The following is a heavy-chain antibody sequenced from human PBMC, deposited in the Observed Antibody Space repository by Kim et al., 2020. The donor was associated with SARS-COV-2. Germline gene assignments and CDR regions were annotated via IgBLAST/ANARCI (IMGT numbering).Heavy chain of an antibody. CDR2: INPNSGGT. Sequence: ASVKVSCKASGYTFTGYYMHWVRQAPGQGLEWMGWINPNSGGTNYAQKFQGRVTMTRDTSISTAYMELSRLRSDDTAVYYCARTPRRIAAAGPGRAAEYFQHWGQGTLVTVSS. V-gene: IGHV1-2*02. J-gene: IGHJ1*01. CDR1: GYTFTGYY. D-gene: IGHD6-13*01. CDR3: ARTPRRIAAAGPGRAAEYFQH.